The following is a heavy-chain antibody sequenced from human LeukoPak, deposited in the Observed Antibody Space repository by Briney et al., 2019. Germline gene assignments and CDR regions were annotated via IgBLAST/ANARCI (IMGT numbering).Heavy chain of an antibody. CDR3: ATVSLTGYYVYFDY. CDR1: GYTLTELS. D-gene: IGHD3-9*01. CDR2: FDPEDGET. Sequence: GASVKVSCKVSGYTLTELSMQWVRQAPGKGLEWMGGFDPEDGETIYAQKFQGRVTMTEDTSTDTAYMELSSLRSEDTAVYYCATVSLTGYYVYFDYWGQGTLATVSS. J-gene: IGHJ4*02. V-gene: IGHV1-24*01.